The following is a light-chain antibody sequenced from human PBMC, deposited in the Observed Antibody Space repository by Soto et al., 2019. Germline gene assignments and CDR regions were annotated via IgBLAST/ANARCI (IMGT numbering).Light chain of an antibody. Sequence: QSVLTQPASVSGSPGQSITISCTGTSSDVGGYDYVSWYQQRPGKAPKLMIYDVSNRPSGVSNRFSDSKSGNTASLTISGLQAEDEADYYCSSYTSSSTLIFGGGTKVTVL. J-gene: IGLJ2*01. CDR2: DVS. V-gene: IGLV2-14*03. CDR1: SSDVGGYDY. CDR3: SSYTSSSTLI.